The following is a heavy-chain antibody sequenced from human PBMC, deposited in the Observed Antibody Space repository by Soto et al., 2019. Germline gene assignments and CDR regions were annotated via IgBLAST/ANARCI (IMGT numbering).Heavy chain of an antibody. Sequence: HPGGSLRLSCAASGFSVSNNYMSWVRQAPGKGLEWVSVIYSAGSTFYADSVKGRFTISRDNAKNSLYLQMNSLRAEDTAVYYCARLRTMIAPFDYWGQETLVTVSS. CDR3: ARLRTMIAPFDY. CDR1: GFSVSNNY. J-gene: IGHJ4*02. D-gene: IGHD3-22*01. CDR2: IYSAGST. V-gene: IGHV3-66*01.